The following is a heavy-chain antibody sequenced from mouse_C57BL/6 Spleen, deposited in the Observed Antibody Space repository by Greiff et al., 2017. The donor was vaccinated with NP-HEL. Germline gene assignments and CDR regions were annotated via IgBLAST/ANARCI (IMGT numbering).Heavy chain of an antibody. CDR2: IDPEDGDT. D-gene: IGHD1-1*01. CDR3: TIYYYGSSPFDY. CDR1: GFNIKDYY. J-gene: IGHJ2*01. Sequence: VQLQQSGAELVRPGASVKLSCTASGFNIKDYYMHWVKQRPEQGLEWIGRIDPEDGDTEYAPKFQGKATMTADTSSNTAYLQLSSLTSEDTAVYYCTIYYYGSSPFDYWGQGTTLTVSS. V-gene: IGHV14-1*01.